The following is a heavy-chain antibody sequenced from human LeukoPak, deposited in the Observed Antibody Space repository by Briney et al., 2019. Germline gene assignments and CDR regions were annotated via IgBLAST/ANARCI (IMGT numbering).Heavy chain of an antibody. V-gene: IGHV4-34*01. CDR3: ARGRGIVVVTANPYNWFDP. Sequence: PSETLSLTCAVYGGSFSGYYWSWLRQPPGKGLEWIGEINHSGSTYYNPSLKSRVTISVDRSKNQFSLKLSSVTAADTAVYYCARGRGIVVVTANPYNWFDPWGQGTLVTVSS. J-gene: IGHJ5*02. D-gene: IGHD2-21*02. CDR2: INHSGST. CDR1: GGSFSGYY.